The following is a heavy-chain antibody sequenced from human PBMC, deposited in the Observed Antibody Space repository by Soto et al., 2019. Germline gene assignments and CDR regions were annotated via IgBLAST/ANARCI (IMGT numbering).Heavy chain of an antibody. D-gene: IGHD3-10*02. CDR1: GFIFNRFG. V-gene: IGHV3-30*18. Sequence: ESGGGVVQPGRSLRLSCAASGFIFNRFGMHWVRQAPGKGLEWVSVISYDGNNKYYADSVKGRFTISRDNSHDILYLQMNSLRPEDTALYYCAKAVDISVRGVPPSDYWGQGTLVTVPS. CDR2: ISYDGNNK. CDR3: AKAVDISVRGVPPSDY. J-gene: IGHJ4*02.